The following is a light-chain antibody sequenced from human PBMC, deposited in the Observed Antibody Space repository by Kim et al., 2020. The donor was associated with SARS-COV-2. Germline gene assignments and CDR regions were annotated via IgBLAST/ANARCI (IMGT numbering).Light chain of an antibody. Sequence: VSVGDIFTITCRASQGISSALAWYQQKPGKAPKLLIYDASSLESGVPSRFSGSGSGTDFTLTISSLQPEDFATYYCQQFNNYPITFGQGTRLEIK. CDR2: DAS. V-gene: IGKV1D-13*01. CDR3: QQFNNYPIT. J-gene: IGKJ5*01. CDR1: QGISSA.